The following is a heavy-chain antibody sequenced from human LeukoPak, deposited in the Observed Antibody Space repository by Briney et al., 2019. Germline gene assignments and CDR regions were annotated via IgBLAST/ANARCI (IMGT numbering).Heavy chain of an antibody. CDR1: GCTFTGYY. CDR2: INPNSGGT. D-gene: IGHD3-22*01. V-gene: IGHV1-2*06. J-gene: IGHJ2*01. CDR3: ARLCYDSSNDFDL. Sequence: ASVKVSCKASGCTFTGYYMHWVRQAPGQGLEWMGRINPNSGGTNYAQKFQGRVTMTRDTSISTAYMELSRLRSDDTAVYYCARLCYDSSNDFDLWGRGTLVTVSS.